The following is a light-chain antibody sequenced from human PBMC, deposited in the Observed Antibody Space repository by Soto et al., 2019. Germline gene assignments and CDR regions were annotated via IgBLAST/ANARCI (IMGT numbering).Light chain of an antibody. J-gene: IGKJ1*01. V-gene: IGKV1-5*03. CDR3: QQYNSFIWT. Sequence: DIPMTQSPSTLSASVGDRVTIICRASQSISSWLAWYQQKPGKAPKLLISKASNLDSGVPSRFSGSGSGTDFNLTISSLQPEDFATYYCQQYNSFIWTFGRGTKVDIK. CDR2: KAS. CDR1: QSISSW.